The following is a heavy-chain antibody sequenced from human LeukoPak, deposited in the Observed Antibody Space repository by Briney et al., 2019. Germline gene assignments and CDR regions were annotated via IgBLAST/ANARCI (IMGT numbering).Heavy chain of an antibody. CDR3: ARGGGLDV. V-gene: IGHV3-7*03. D-gene: IGHD3-16*01. CDR1: GFTFSSYW. J-gene: IGHJ6*02. CDR2: INHNGNVN. Sequence: GSLRLSCAASGFTFSSYWMNWARQAPGKGLEWVASINHNGNVNYYVDSVKGRFTISRGNAKNSLYLQMSNLRAEDTAVYFCARGGGLDVWGQGATVTVSS.